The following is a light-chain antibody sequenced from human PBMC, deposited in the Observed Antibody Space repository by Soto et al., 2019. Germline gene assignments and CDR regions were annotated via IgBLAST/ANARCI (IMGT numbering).Light chain of an antibody. V-gene: IGKV3-20*01. J-gene: IGKJ2*01. Sequence: EIVLTQSPGTLSLSPGERATLSCRASQSVSSNYLAWYQQKPGQAPRLLIYGASRGAAGIPDRFIGSGSGTDFTLTNNSLEPEDFAVYFCQQYGRSPMFTFGQGTKLEIK. CDR2: GAS. CDR1: QSVSSNY. CDR3: QQYGRSPMFT.